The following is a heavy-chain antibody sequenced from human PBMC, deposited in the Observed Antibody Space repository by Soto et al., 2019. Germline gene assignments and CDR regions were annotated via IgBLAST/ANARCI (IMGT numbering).Heavy chain of an antibody. D-gene: IGHD4-17*01. CDR1: GFSFSSYW. J-gene: IGHJ4*02. CDR2: IKQDGSEK. CDR3: ASHRSYGDYGGFDY. Sequence: PGGSLRLSCAASGFSFSSYWMNWVRQAPGKGLEWVANIKQDGSEKFYVDSVKGRFTISRDNAKNSLYLQMNSLRAEDTAVYYCASHRSYGDYGGFDYWGQGTLVTVSS. V-gene: IGHV3-7*01.